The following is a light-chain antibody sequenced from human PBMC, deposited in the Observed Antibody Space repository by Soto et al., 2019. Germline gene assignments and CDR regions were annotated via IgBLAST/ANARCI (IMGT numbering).Light chain of an antibody. CDR3: QQYNNWPPL. CDR2: GAS. CDR1: QSVSSN. V-gene: IGKV3D-15*01. J-gene: IGKJ4*01. Sequence: EIVMTQSPVTLSVSPGERATLSCRASQSVSSNLAWYQQKPGQAPRLLIYGASTRATGIPARFSGSGSGTEFTLTISSLQSEDFAVYYCQQYNNWPPLFSGGTKVEIK.